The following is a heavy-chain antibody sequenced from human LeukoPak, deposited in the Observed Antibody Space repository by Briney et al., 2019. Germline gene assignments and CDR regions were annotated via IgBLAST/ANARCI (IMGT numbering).Heavy chain of an antibody. CDR3: ARDVEGSLDY. D-gene: IGHD5-24*01. V-gene: IGHV3-7*01. CDR2: IKQDESEK. Sequence: GCLRLSCAASGFTFSNYWMAWVRQAPGKGPEWVANIKQDESEKYYVDSVKGRFTISRDNAKKSLYLQMNSLRVDDTAVYYCARDVEGSLDYWGQGTLVTVSS. CDR1: GFTFSNYW. J-gene: IGHJ4*02.